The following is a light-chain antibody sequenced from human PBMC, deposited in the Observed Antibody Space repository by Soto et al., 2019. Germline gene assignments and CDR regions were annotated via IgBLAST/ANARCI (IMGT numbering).Light chain of an antibody. J-gene: IGKJ3*01. V-gene: IGKV1-27*01. CDR1: QGISNY. CDR2: AAS. CDR3: QMYKSDNFT. Sequence: DIQMTQSPPSLSASVGDRVTITCRASQGISNYLAWYQQKPGNVPKLLIYAASTLQSGVPSRFSGSGSGTDFTLTITRLQPEDVATYYCQMYKSDNFTFGPGTQVDIK.